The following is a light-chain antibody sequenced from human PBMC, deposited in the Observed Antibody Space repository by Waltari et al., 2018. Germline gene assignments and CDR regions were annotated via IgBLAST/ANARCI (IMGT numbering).Light chain of an antibody. CDR3: QQSYSTPLT. CDR1: QSISSY. CDR2: AAS. V-gene: IGKV1-39*01. J-gene: IGKJ4*01. Sequence: DIQMTQSPSSSSAYAGDRAPITSRASQSISSYLNWYQQKPGKAPQLLIYAASSLQSGVPSRFSGSGSGTDFTLTISSLQPEDFATYYCQQSYSTPLTFGGGTKVEIK.